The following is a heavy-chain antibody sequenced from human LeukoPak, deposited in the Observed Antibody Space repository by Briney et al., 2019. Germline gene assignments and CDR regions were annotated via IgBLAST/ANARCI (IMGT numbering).Heavy chain of an antibody. V-gene: IGHV3-21*01. J-gene: IGHJ5*02. CDR1: GFTFSSPT. CDR3: VRIPNSADFPNWFDP. D-gene: IGHD2/OR15-2a*01. CDR2: ISSTSNYI. Sequence: GGSLRLSCAASGFTFSSPTMNWVRQAPGKGLEWVSSISSTSNYIYYADSVKGRFTISRDNAQNSLYLQMDSLRAEDTAVYYCVRIPNSADFPNWFDPWGQGTLVTVSS.